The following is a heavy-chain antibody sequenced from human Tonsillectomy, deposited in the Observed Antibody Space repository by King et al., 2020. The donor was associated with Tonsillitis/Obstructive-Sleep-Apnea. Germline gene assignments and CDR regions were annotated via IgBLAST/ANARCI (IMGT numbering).Heavy chain of an antibody. D-gene: IGHD2-2*01. J-gene: IGHJ4*02. CDR2: IWYDGSNK. Sequence: VQLVESGGGVVQPGRSLRLSCAASGFTFSSYGMHWVRQAPGKGLEWVAVIWYDGSNKYYADSVKGRFTISRDNSKNTLYLQMNSLRAEDTAVYYCARADIVVVPATDYWGLGTLVTVSS. CDR3: ARADIVVVPATDY. V-gene: IGHV3-33*01. CDR1: GFTFSSYG.